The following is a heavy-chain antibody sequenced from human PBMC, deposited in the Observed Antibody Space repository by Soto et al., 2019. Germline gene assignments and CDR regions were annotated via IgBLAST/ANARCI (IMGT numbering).Heavy chain of an antibody. CDR2: ISGSGTTT. J-gene: IGHJ4*02. V-gene: IGHV3-48*04. CDR1: GFSFSSFS. D-gene: IGHD3-10*01. CDR3: ARLGDYGSGSY. Sequence: EVHLVESGGDSVQPGGSLRLSCAASGFSFSSFSMNWVRQAPGKGLEWVSYISGSGTTTYYADSVKGRFTISRDNAKNSLYLQMNSLQAEDTAVYYCARLGDYGSGSYWGQGTLVTVSS.